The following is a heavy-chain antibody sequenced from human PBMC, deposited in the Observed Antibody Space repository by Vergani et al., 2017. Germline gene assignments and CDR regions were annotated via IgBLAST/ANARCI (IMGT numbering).Heavy chain of an antibody. CDR3: AKTEYYYDSSGYYLFDY. Sequence: EVQLLESGGGLVQPGGSLRLSCAASGFTFSSYAMSLVRQAPGKGLEWVSAISGSGGSTYYADSVKGRFTISRDNSKNTLYLQMNSLRAEDTAVYYCAKTEYYYDSSGYYLFDYWGQGTLVTVSS. D-gene: IGHD3-22*01. J-gene: IGHJ4*02. CDR2: ISGSGGST. V-gene: IGHV3-23*01. CDR1: GFTFSSYA.